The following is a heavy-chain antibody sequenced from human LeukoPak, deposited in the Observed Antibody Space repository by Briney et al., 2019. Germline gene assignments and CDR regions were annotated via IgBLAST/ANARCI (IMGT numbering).Heavy chain of an antibody. V-gene: IGHV3-30*03. Sequence: PGRSLRLSCAASGFTFSSYGMHWVRQAPGKGLEWVAVISYDGSNKYYADSVKGRFTISRDNSKNTLYLQMNSLRAEDTAVYYCARDPSPSDYVWGSYRLYWGQGTLVTVSS. D-gene: IGHD3-16*02. CDR3: ARDPSPSDYVWGSYRLY. CDR2: ISYDGSNK. CDR1: GFTFSSYG. J-gene: IGHJ4*02.